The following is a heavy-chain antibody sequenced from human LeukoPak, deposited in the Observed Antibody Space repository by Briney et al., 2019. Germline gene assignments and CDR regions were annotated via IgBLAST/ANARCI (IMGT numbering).Heavy chain of an antibody. Sequence: GGSLRLSCAASGFTFSDYSMNRVRQAPGKGLEWISYIGIDSGNTNYADSVKGRFTISGDKAKNSLYLQMNSLRVEDTAVYYCARDYKYAFDNWGQGTLVTVSS. CDR3: ARDYKYAFDN. D-gene: IGHD5-24*01. J-gene: IGHJ4*02. CDR2: IGIDSGNT. CDR1: GFTFSDYS. V-gene: IGHV3-48*01.